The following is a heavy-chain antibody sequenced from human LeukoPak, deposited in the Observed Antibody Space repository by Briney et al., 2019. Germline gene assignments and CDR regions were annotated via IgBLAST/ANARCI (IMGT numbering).Heavy chain of an antibody. Sequence: GGSLRLSCSASGFTFSSYAVNWVRQAPGKGLEWVSYISGGGSIIYYADSVKGRFTISRDNAKNTLYLQTNSLRAEDTAVYYCAGEDHVRGAFDIWGQGTMVTVSS. CDR3: AGEDHVRGAFDI. CDR1: GFTFSSYA. D-gene: IGHD3-10*02. J-gene: IGHJ3*02. V-gene: IGHV3-48*03. CDR2: ISGGGSII.